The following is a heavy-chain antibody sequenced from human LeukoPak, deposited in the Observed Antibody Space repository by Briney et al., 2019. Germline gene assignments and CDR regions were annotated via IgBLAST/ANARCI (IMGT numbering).Heavy chain of an antibody. CDR3: AKDFSYYDSSGSGPHY. J-gene: IGHJ4*02. V-gene: IGHV3-33*06. Sequence: PGGSLRLSCAASVFTFSIYGMHWVRQAPGKGVEWLAIIWYDGSNKYYADSVKGRFTLSRDNSKNTLYLQRNSLRAEDRAVYYCAKDFSYYDSSGSGPHYWGKETLVTVPS. D-gene: IGHD3-22*01. CDR1: VFTFSIYG. CDR2: IWYDGSNK.